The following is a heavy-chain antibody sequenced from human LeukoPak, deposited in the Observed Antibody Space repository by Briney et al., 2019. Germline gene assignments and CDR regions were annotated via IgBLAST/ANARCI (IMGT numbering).Heavy chain of an antibody. CDR3: ATPMSGVVVITFDY. Sequence: ASVKVSCKVSGYTLTELSMHWVRQAPGKGLEWMGGFDPEDGETIYAQKFQGRVTMTEDTSTDTAYMELSSLRSEDTAVYYCATPMSGVVVITFDYWGQGTLVTVSS. J-gene: IGHJ4*02. V-gene: IGHV1-24*01. D-gene: IGHD3-22*01. CDR1: GYTLTELS. CDR2: FDPEDGET.